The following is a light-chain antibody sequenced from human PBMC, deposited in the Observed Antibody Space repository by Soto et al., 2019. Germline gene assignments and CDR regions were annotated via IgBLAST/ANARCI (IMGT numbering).Light chain of an antibody. CDR1: SSYVGGYTY. V-gene: IGLV2-14*01. CDR2: EVS. J-gene: IGLJ1*01. CDR3: SSYTSSSTLL. Sequence: QSALTQPASVSGSAGQSITISCTGTSSYVGGYTYVSWYQQHPGRAPKLMIYEVSNRPSGVSNRFSGSKSANTASLTISGLQAEDEADYYCSSYTSSSTLLFGTGTKLTVL.